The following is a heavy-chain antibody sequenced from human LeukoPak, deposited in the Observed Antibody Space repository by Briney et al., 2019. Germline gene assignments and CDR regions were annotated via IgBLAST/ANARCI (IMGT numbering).Heavy chain of an antibody. Sequence: GGSLRLSCAASGFTLSSYSMNWVRQAPGKGLEWVSYISSSSSTIYYADSVKGRFTISRDNAKNSLYLQMNNLRAEDTAVYYCARRRGLGAFDIWGQGTMVTVSS. CDR2: ISSSSSTI. D-gene: IGHD7-27*01. CDR1: GFTLSSYS. V-gene: IGHV3-48*01. CDR3: ARRRGLGAFDI. J-gene: IGHJ3*02.